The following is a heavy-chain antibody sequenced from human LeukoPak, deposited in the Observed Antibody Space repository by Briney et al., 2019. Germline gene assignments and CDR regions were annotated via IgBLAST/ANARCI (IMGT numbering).Heavy chain of an antibody. V-gene: IGHV1-18*01. CDR1: GYTFTSYG. CDR3: ARVSIAARAFDI. Sequence: ASVKVSCKASGYTFTSYGISWVRQAPGQGLEWMGWISAYNGNTNYAQKLQGRVTMTTDTSTSTAYMELRSLRSEDTAVYYCARVSIAARAFDIWGQGTMVTVSS. J-gene: IGHJ3*02. CDR2: ISAYNGNT. D-gene: IGHD6-6*01.